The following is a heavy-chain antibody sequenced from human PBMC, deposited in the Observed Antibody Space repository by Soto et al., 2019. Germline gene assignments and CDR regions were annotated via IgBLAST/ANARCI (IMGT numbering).Heavy chain of an antibody. CDR1: GTTFSTHG. CDR2: FVPMFSSS. D-gene: IGHD1-1*01. J-gene: IGHJ4*02. V-gene: IGHV1-69*13. CDR3: ARSGGTYYFDH. Sequence: SVKVSCTASGTTFSTHGIHWVRQAPGQGLEWMGGFVPMFSSSNYAQKFQGRLTIVADESTNSAYMELSSLRADDSAIYYCARSGGTYYFDHWGQGTLVTVSS.